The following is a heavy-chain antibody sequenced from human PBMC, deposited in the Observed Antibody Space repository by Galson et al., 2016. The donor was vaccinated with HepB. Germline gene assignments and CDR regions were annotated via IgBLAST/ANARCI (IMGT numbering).Heavy chain of an antibody. CDR3: AHQHSSGYYDYFDY. V-gene: IGHV2-5*02. Sequence: PALVKPTQTLTLPCTFSGFSLSTPGVGMGWIRHSPGKALEWLALIYWDDDKRYSPSLKSRLTITKDTSKNQVVLSMTNMDPVDTATYYCAHQHSSGYYDYFDYWGQGALVTVSS. D-gene: IGHD3-22*01. J-gene: IGHJ4*02. CDR2: IYWDDDK. CDR1: GFSLSTPGVG.